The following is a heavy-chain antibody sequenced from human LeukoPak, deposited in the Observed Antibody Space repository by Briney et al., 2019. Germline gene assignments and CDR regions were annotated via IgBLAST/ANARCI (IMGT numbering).Heavy chain of an antibody. V-gene: IGHV3-30*04. CDR1: GFNFRDSA. D-gene: IGHD4-17*01. CDR3: AADYGDYLSPSD. Sequence: GGSLRFSCAASGFNFRDSAMHWVRQPPGKGLEGVAVTSYDGTNKYYADSVKGRFTISRDNSKNTLYLQMNSLTLEDTAVYYCAADYGDYLSPSDWGQGTLVTVSS. CDR2: TSYDGTNK. J-gene: IGHJ4*02.